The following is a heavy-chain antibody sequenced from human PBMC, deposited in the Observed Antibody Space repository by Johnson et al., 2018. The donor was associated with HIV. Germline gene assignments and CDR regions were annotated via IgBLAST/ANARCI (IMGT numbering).Heavy chain of an antibody. CDR1: GFSFSNYT. CDR3: ASGDDYGF. J-gene: IGHJ3*01. D-gene: IGHD5-12*01. Sequence: QVHLVESGGGVVQPGRSLRLSCAASGFSFSNYTMHWVRQAPGKGLEWVAVISYDGSNKYYTDSVTGRFTISRDNSKNTLFLQMNSLRAEDTAVYFCASGDDYGFWGQGTMVTVSS. CDR2: ISYDGSNK. V-gene: IGHV3-30*14.